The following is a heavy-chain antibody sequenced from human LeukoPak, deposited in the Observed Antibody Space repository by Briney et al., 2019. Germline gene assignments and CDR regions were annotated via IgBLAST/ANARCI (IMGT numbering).Heavy chain of an antibody. CDR1: GYTFTGYY. D-gene: IGHD3-22*01. CDR3: ARDPYRSRDSSGYYYGAYYFDY. CDR2: INPNSCGT. J-gene: IGHJ4*02. Sequence: GASVKVSCKASGYTFTGYYMHWVRQAPGQGLEWMGWINPNSCGTNYAQKIQGRVTMTRDTSISTAYMELSRLRSDDTAVYYCARDPYRSRDSSGYYYGAYYFDYWGQGTLVTVSS. V-gene: IGHV1-2*02.